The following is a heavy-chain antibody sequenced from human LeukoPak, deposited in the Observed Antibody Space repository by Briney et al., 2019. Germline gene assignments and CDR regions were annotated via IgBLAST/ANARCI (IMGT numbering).Heavy chain of an antibody. Sequence: GGSLRLSCAASGFTFSSYAMSWVRQAPGKGLEWVSAISGSGGSTYYADSVKGRFTISRDNSKNSLYLQMNSLRAEDTAVYYCARDGVWAFGVVDYWGQGTLVTVSS. D-gene: IGHD3-3*01. J-gene: IGHJ4*02. V-gene: IGHV3-23*01. CDR2: ISGSGGST. CDR1: GFTFSSYA. CDR3: ARDGVWAFGVVDY.